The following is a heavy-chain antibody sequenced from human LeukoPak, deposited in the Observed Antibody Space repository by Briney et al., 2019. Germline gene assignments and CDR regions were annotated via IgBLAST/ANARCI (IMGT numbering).Heavy chain of an antibody. CDR1: GFTFSSYA. D-gene: IGHD6-13*01. CDR2: ISGSGGST. J-gene: IGHJ4*02. V-gene: IGHV3-23*01. CDR3: ANDRGAAAGRAVFDY. Sequence: PGGSLRLSCAASGFTFSSYAMSWVRQAPGKGLEWVSAISGSGGSTYYADSVKGRFTISRDNSKNTLYLQMNSLRAEDTAVYYCANDRGAAAGRAVFDYWGQGTLVTVSS.